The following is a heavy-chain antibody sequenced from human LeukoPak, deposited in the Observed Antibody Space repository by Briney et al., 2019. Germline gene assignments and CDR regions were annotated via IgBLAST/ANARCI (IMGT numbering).Heavy chain of an antibody. Sequence: GGSLRLSCAASGFTSSTYGMHWARQAPGKGLEWVAVISYDGSKKYYTDSVKGRFTISRDNSKNTLYLQMNSLRTEDTAVYYCAKPSSRWSNPSDVFDVWGQGTMVTVSS. CDR2: ISYDGSKK. J-gene: IGHJ3*01. D-gene: IGHD6-13*01. CDR1: GFTSSTYG. V-gene: IGHV3-30*18. CDR3: AKPSSRWSNPSDVFDV.